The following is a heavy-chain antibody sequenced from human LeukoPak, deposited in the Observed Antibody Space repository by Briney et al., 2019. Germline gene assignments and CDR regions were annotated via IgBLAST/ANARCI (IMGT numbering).Heavy chain of an antibody. D-gene: IGHD6-19*01. CDR2: INPNSGGT. CDR1: GYTFTGYY. J-gene: IGHJ3*02. Sequence: ASVKVSCKASGYTFTGYYMHWVRQAPGQGLEWMGWINPNSGGTNYAQKFQGRVTMTRDTSISTAYMELSRLRSDDTAVYYCAAPNSYSSGYXAFDIWGQGTMVTVSS. V-gene: IGHV1-2*02. CDR3: AAPNSYSSGYXAFDI.